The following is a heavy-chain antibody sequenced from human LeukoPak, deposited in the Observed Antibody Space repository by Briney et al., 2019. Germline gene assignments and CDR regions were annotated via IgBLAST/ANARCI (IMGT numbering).Heavy chain of an antibody. D-gene: IGHD3-3*01. CDR3: ARDFYYDFWSGSFDY. CDR2: IYTSGST. V-gene: IGHV4-4*07. CDR1: GGSISSYY. J-gene: IGHJ4*02. Sequence: SETLSLTCTVSGGSISSYYWSWIRQPAGRGLEWIGRIYTSGSTNYNPSLKSRVTMSVDTSKNQFSLKLSSVTAADTAVYYCARDFYYDFWSGSFDYWGQGTLVTVSS.